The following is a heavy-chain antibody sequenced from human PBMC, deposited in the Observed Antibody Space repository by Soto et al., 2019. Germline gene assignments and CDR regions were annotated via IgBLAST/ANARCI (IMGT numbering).Heavy chain of an antibody. Sequence: PGGSLRLSCAASGFTFSSYGMHWVRQAPGKGLEWVAVISYDGSNKYYADSVKGRFTISRDNSKNTLYLQMNSLRAEDTAVYYCVIRPTVVTANNPLPTTWGQGTLVTVSS. CDR1: GFTFSSYG. V-gene: IGHV3-30*03. CDR3: VIRPTVVTANNPLPTT. CDR2: ISYDGSNK. J-gene: IGHJ5*02. D-gene: IGHD2-21*02.